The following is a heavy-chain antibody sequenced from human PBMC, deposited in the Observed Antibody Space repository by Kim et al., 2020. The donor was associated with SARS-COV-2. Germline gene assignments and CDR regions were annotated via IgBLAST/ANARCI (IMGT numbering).Heavy chain of an antibody. CDR1: GGSISSSSYY. V-gene: IGHV4-39*01. D-gene: IGHD6-13*01. Sequence: SETLSLTCTVSGGSISSSSYYWGWIRQPPGKGLEWIGSIYYSGSTYYNPSLKSRVTISVDTSKNQFSLKLSSVTAADTAVYYCARLPYSSSWYMDYWGQGTLVTVSS. J-gene: IGHJ4*02. CDR2: IYYSGST. CDR3: ARLPYSSSWYMDY.